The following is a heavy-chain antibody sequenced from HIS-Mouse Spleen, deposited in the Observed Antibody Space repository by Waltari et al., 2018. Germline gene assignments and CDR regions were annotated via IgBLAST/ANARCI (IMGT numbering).Heavy chain of an antibody. Sequence: QVQLVQSGAEVKKPGASVKVSCKASGYTFTRYDINWVRQATGQGLEWMGRMNPNGGHTGYAQKFQGRFTMTRNTSISTAYMVLSSLRYEDAAVYYCARGRGYSSSWFDYWGQGTLVTVSS. CDR1: GYTFTRYD. CDR3: ARGRGYSSSWFDY. J-gene: IGHJ4*02. D-gene: IGHD6-13*01. CDR2: MNPNGGHT. V-gene: IGHV1-8*01.